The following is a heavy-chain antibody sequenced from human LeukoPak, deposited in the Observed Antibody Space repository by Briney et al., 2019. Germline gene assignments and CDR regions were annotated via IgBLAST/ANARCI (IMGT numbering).Heavy chain of an antibody. Sequence: ASVKVSCKASGYTFTGYYMHWVRQAPGQGLEWMGWINPNSGGTNYAQKFQGRVTMTRDTSISTAYMELSRLRSDDTAVYYCARVDYGSGILDYWGQGTLVTVSS. CDR1: GYTFTGYY. CDR3: ARVDYGSGILDY. D-gene: IGHD3-10*01. V-gene: IGHV1-2*02. J-gene: IGHJ4*02. CDR2: INPNSGGT.